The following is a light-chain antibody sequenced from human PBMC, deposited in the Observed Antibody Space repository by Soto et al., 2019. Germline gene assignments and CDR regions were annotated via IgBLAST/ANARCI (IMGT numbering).Light chain of an antibody. CDR3: SSYTSSSTLYV. Sequence: QSALTQPASVSGSPGQSITISCTGTSSDVGGYNYVSWYQQHPGKAPKLMIYDVSNRPSGVSSRFSGSKSGNTASLTISGLQAEDEADYYRSSYTSSSTLYVFGTGTKVTV. V-gene: IGLV2-14*01. CDR1: SSDVGGYNY. CDR2: DVS. J-gene: IGLJ1*01.